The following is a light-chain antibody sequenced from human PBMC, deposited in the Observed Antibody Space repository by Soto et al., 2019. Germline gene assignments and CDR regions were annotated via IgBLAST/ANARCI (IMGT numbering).Light chain of an antibody. J-gene: IGLJ2*01. Sequence: QSALTQPASVSGSPGQSITISCTGTSSDIGAYTFVSWYQQHPGKAPKLMLYDVNIRPSGVSNRFSGSKSGNTASLTISGLQAEDEADYYCTSWTTSTTIIFGGGTTLTV. CDR1: SSDIGAYTF. V-gene: IGLV2-14*03. CDR3: TSWTTSTTII. CDR2: DVN.